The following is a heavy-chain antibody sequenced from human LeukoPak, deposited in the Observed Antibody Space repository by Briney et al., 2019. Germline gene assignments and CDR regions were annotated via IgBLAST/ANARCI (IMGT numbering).Heavy chain of an antibody. J-gene: IGHJ6*03. V-gene: IGHV3-23*01. Sequence: SGGSLRLSCAASGFTFSRYAMTWVRQAPGKGLEWVSTITGSGGSTYYADSVKGRFTISRDNSKNTLYLQMNRLRAEDTAVYYGAQGTLVRGPGRNYYSMDVWGKGTTVTVSS. CDR3: AQGTLVRGPGRNYYSMDV. CDR2: ITGSGGST. D-gene: IGHD3-10*01. CDR1: GFTFSRYA.